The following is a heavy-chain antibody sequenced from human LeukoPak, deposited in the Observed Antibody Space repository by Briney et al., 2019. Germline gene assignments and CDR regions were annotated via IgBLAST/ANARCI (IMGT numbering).Heavy chain of an antibody. CDR3: ARVNYGSATKEDY. Sequence: SQTLSLTCTVSGGSISSGGYYWSWIRQHPGKGLEWIGYIYYSRSAYYHPSLKSRVTISVDTSENQFSLKLSSVTAAETAVYYCARVNYGSATKEDYWGQGTLVTVSS. V-gene: IGHV4-31*03. CDR1: GGSISSGGYY. D-gene: IGHD3-10*01. CDR2: IYYSRSA. J-gene: IGHJ4*02.